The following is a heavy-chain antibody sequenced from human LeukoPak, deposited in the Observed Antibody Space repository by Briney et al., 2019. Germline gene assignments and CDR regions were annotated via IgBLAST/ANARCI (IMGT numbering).Heavy chain of an antibody. CDR3: ARGMTTVTTAFDY. CDR1: GFTFSSYW. D-gene: IGHD4-17*01. CDR2: IKQDGSEK. Sequence: GGSLRLSCAASGFTFSSYWMSWVRQAPGKGLEWVANIKQDGSEKYYVDSVKGRFTISRDNAKNSLYLQMNSLRAEDTAVYYCARGMTTVTTAFDYWGQGTLVTVSS. V-gene: IGHV3-7*04. J-gene: IGHJ4*02.